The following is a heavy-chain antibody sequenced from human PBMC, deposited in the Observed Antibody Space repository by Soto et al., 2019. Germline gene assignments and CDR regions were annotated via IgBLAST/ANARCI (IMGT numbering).Heavy chain of an antibody. CDR1: GYTFTSYG. J-gene: IGHJ4*02. CDR3: ARAPYPKQQHTPPTY. CDR2: ISAYNGNT. D-gene: IGHD6-13*01. Sequence: ASVKISCKASGYTFTSYGISWVRQAPGQGLEWMGWISAYNGNTNYAQKLQGRVTMTTDTSTSTAYMELRSLRSDDTAVYYCARAPYPKQQHTPPTYWGQGTLVTVSS. V-gene: IGHV1-18*04.